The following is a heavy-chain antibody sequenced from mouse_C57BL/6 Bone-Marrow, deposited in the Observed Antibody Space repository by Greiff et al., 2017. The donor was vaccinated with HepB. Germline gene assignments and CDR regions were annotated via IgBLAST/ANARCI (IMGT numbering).Heavy chain of an antibody. J-gene: IGHJ3*01. Sequence: QVQLQQPGAELVRPGSSVKLSCKASGYTFTSYWMDWVKQRPGQGLEWIGNIYPSDSETHYNQKFKDKATLTVDKSSSTAYMQLSSLTSEDSAVYYCARGWDSWFAYWGQGTLVTVSA. V-gene: IGHV1-61*01. CDR3: ARGWDSWFAY. D-gene: IGHD4-1*01. CDR1: GYTFTSYW. CDR2: IYPSDSET.